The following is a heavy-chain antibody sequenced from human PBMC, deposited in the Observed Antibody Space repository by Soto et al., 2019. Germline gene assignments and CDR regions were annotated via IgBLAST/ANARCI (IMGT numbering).Heavy chain of an antibody. CDR1: GYTFSTYF. V-gene: IGHV1-46*01. Sequence: QVHLVQSGAEVKKPGASVKVSCKTSGYTFSTYFLHWVRQAPGQGLEWMGVINPSAGATYAQKFRGRVTMTRDTSTSTVFLELSSLKSGDTAVYFCVRVMRGDTNGCFDYWGQGTLVTVSS. D-gene: IGHD5-18*01. CDR3: VRVMRGDTNGCFDY. CDR2: INPSAGA. J-gene: IGHJ4*02.